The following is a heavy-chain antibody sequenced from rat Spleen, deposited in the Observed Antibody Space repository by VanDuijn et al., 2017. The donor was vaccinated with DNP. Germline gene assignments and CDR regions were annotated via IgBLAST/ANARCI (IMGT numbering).Heavy chain of an antibody. Sequence: EVQLVESGGGLVQPGRALKLSCAASGFTFSDYNMAWVRQAPKKGLEWVATISTSGGSTYYRDSVKGRFTISRDNAKSTLYLQMDSLRSEDTATYYCTTGSEYWGQGVMVTVSP. J-gene: IGHJ2*01. CDR1: GFTFSDYN. CDR2: ISTSGGST. CDR3: TTGSEY. V-gene: IGHV5S10*01.